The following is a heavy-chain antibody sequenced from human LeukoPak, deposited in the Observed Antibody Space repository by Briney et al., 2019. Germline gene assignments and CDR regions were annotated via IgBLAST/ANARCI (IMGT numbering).Heavy chain of an antibody. V-gene: IGHV4-4*07. J-gene: IGHJ4*02. CDR1: GGSINNDF. D-gene: IGHD2-2*01. Sequence: SETLSLTCTVSGGSINNDFWSWIRQPAGKGLEWIGRIYSGGTTNYNPSLKSRVTMSVDTSKNQFSLKLSSVTAADTAVYYCARNVRGGSTNLDYWGQGTLVTVSS. CDR3: ARNVRGGSTNLDY. CDR2: IYSGGTT.